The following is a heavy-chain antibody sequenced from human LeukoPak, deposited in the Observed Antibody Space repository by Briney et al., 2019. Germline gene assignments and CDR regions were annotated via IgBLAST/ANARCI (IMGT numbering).Heavy chain of an antibody. Sequence: SETLSLTCAVYGGSFSGYYWSWIRQPPGKGLEWIGEINHSGSTNYNPSLKSRVTISVDTSKNQFSLKLSSVTAADTAVYYCARHMYYYDSSGSNNWFDPWGQGTLVTVSS. CDR2: INHSGST. J-gene: IGHJ5*02. V-gene: IGHV4-34*01. CDR1: GGSFSGYY. CDR3: ARHMYYYDSSGSNNWFDP. D-gene: IGHD3-22*01.